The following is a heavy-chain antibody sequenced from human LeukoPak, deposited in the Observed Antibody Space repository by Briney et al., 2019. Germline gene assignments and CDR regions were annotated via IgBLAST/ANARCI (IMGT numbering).Heavy chain of an antibody. Sequence: PGGSLRLSCAASGFTFSAYVMYWVRQAPGKGLEWVAVISNDGYNKYYADSVKGRFTISRDNSKNMLYLQMNSLRPEDTAVYYCARDAAGSGSYSDRRFDPWGQGTLVTVSS. CDR2: ISNDGYNK. J-gene: IGHJ5*02. CDR1: GFTFSAYV. D-gene: IGHD3-10*01. CDR3: ARDAAGSGSYSDRRFDP. V-gene: IGHV3-30-3*01.